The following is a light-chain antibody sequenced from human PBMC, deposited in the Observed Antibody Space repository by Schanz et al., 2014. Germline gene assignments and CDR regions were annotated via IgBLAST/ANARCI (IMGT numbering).Light chain of an antibody. J-gene: IGLJ2*01. CDR1: GSDIGDYNY. CDR2: DVS. CDR3: SSYAGSNNVV. V-gene: IGLV2-8*01. Sequence: QSALTQPPSVSGSPGQSVTISCTGTGSDIGDYNYVSWYQHHPGKAPKLMIYDVSNRPSGVSNRFSGSKSGNTASLTISGLQAEDEADYYCSSYAGSNNVVFGGGTKLTVL.